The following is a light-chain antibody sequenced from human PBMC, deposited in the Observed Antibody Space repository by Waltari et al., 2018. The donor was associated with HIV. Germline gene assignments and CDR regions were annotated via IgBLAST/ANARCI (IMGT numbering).Light chain of an antibody. V-gene: IGLV2-14*03. J-gene: IGLJ3*02. CDR1: SSDVGDLNF. CDR2: DVS. Sequence: QSALTQPASVSGSPGQSITISCTATSSDVGDLNFVSWYQHHPGKAPKLMIYDVSHRSSGIPERVSGSKSDNPASLTISGLQAEDEADYYCTSYASITAWVFGGVTKVTVL. CDR3: TSYASITAWV.